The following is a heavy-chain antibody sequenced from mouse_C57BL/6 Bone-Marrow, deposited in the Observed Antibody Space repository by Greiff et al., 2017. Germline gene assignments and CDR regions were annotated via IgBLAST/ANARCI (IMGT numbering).Heavy chain of an antibody. CDR3: SSFDGNYFDF. CDR1: GFNIKDDY. D-gene: IGHD2-3*01. J-gene: IGHJ2*01. Sequence: VQLQQSGAELVRPGASVKLSCTASGFNIKDDYIHWVKQRPEQGLEWIGWSDPEIGDTEYASKFKGKATITSDTSSNTSYLPLSSLTSEDTAVYYCSSFDGNYFDFWGQGTPLTVAS. CDR2: SDPEIGDT. V-gene: IGHV14-4*01.